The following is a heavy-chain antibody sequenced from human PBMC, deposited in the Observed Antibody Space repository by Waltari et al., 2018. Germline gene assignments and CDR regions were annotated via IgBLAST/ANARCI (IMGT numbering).Heavy chain of an antibody. J-gene: IGHJ4*02. Sequence: QVQLQQWGAGLLKPSETLPLTCAVYGGSFRGYYWSWIRTPPGKGLEWIGKTTDSERTKYNPSPNSRFSISGDTSKNQFALTVFSVTAAYAALYYGARGDGTVKYGYWGQGTRVTVSS. D-gene: IGHD2-8*01. CDR2: TTDSERT. V-gene: IGHV4-34*02. CDR3: ARGDGTVKYGY. CDR1: GGSFRGYY.